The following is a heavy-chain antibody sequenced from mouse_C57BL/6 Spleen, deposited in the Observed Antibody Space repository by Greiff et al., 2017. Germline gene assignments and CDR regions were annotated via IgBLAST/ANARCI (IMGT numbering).Heavy chain of an antibody. CDR1: GFNIKDYY. CDR2: IDPEDGDT. V-gene: IGHV14-1*01. D-gene: IGHD1-1*01. J-gene: IGHJ2*01. CDR3: TTYYYGSSYFYYFDY. Sequence: VQLKESGAELVRPGASVKLSCTASGFNIKDYYMHWVKQRPEQGLEWIGRIDPEDGDTEYAPKFQGKATMTADTSSNTAYLQLSSLTSEDTAVYYCTTYYYGSSYFYYFDYWGQGTTLTVSS.